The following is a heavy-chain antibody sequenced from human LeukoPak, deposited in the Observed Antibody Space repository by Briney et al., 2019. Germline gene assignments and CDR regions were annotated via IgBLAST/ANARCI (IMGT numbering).Heavy chain of an antibody. CDR1: GDSISSYY. Sequence: SETLSLTCTVSGDSISSYYWSWIRQPPGRGLEWIGYMYYTGSTTYNPSLKSRVIMSVDTSKNQLSLKLSSVTAADTAVYYCASRPIPVDIFDSWGQGTLVTVSS. V-gene: IGHV4-59*08. J-gene: IGHJ4*02. D-gene: IGHD6-19*01. CDR3: ASRPIPVDIFDS. CDR2: MYYTGST.